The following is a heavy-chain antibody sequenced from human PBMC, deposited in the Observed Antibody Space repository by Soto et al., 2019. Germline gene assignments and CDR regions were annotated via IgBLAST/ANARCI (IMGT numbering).Heavy chain of an antibody. D-gene: IGHD2-2*01. CDR2: ISYGGANK. Sequence: RWSLRLCCSASVFTFSSYAMHWVRQAPGKGLEWVAVISYGGANKYYGDPVKGRFTMSSDNSRNTLFLQRYSLRREDTAVYYCARGPRSCSSTTCYPVDLWGRGTLVAVSS. CDR1: VFTFSSYA. J-gene: IGHJ4*01. V-gene: IGHV3-30-3*01. CDR3: ARGPRSCSSTTCYPVDL.